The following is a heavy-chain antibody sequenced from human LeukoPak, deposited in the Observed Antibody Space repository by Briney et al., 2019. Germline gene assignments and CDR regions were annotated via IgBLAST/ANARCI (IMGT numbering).Heavy chain of an antibody. Sequence: ASVKVSCKASGYTFTSYDINWVRQATGQGLEWMAWTHPNSDDTKYAQKFQGRVTMTRDTSVNTVYMELSGLRSDDTAVYYCARGRGTSETTPPLAYWGQGTLVTVSS. CDR1: GYTFTSYD. CDR3: ARGRGTSETTPPLAY. J-gene: IGHJ4*02. V-gene: IGHV1-2*02. CDR2: THPNSDDT. D-gene: IGHD1-1*01.